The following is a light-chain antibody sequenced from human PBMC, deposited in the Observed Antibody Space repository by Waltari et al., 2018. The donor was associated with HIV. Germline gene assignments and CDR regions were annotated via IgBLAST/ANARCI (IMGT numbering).Light chain of an antibody. Sequence: QSALTQPASVSGSPGQSITISCTGTSSDVGGYNYVSWYQQHPGKAPKLMIYEVSNRPSGVSTRFSGSKSGNTASLTISGLQAEDEADYYCSSYTSSSTLPSYVFGTGTKVTVL. CDR2: EVS. CDR1: SSDVGGYNY. CDR3: SSYTSSSTLPSYV. V-gene: IGLV2-14*01. J-gene: IGLJ1*01.